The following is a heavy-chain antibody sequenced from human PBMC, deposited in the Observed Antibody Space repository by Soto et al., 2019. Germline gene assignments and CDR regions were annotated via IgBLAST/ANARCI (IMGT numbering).Heavy chain of an antibody. Sequence: PGGSLRLSCAASGFTFSSYSMNWVRQAPGKGLEWVSSISSSSSYIYYADSVKGRFTISRDNAKNSLYLQMNSLRAEDTAVYYCARDGYFDWPPPPTYYYYGMDVWGQGTTVTVSS. CDR1: GFTFSSYS. CDR2: ISSSSSYI. J-gene: IGHJ6*02. CDR3: ARDGYFDWPPPPTYYYYGMDV. V-gene: IGHV3-21*01. D-gene: IGHD3-9*01.